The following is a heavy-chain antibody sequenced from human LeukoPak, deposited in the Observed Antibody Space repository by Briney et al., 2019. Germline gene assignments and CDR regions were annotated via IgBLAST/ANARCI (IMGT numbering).Heavy chain of an antibody. CDR2: IYYSGST. V-gene: IGHV4-39*01. J-gene: IGHJ3*02. CDR3: ARVGERSTIQNGDDAFDI. Sequence: SETLSLTCTVSGGSISSSSYYRGWIRQPPGKGLEWIGSIYYSGSTYYNPSLKSRVTISVDTSKNQFSLKLSSVTAADTAVYYCARVGERSTIQNGDDAFDIWGQGTIVTVSS. D-gene: IGHD5-24*01. CDR1: GGSISSSSYY.